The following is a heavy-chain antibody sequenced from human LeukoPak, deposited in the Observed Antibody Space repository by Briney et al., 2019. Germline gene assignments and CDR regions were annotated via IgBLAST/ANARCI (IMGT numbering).Heavy chain of an antibody. CDR3: ASETSVAGLVDY. Sequence: SETLSLTCTVSGGSISSSSYYWGWIRQPPGKGLEWIGSIYYSGSTYYNPSLKSRVTISVDTSKNQFSLKLSSVTAADTAVYYCASETSVAGLVDYWGQGTLVTVSS. D-gene: IGHD6-19*01. CDR1: GGSISSSSYY. J-gene: IGHJ4*02. V-gene: IGHV4-39*07. CDR2: IYYSGST.